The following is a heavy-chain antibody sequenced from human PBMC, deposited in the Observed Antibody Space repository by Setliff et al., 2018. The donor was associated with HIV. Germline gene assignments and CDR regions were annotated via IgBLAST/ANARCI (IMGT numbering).Heavy chain of an antibody. D-gene: IGHD6-6*01. Sequence: SVKVSCKTSGGTSSSYAISWVRQAPGQGLEWMGGIIPIFGTPNYAQKFQGRVTITADESTSTAYIELSSLRSEDTAVYYCARDPAPSSASYFQHWGQGTPVTVSS. CDR3: ARDPAPSSASYFQH. CDR1: GGTSSSYA. V-gene: IGHV1-69*13. CDR2: IIPIFGTP. J-gene: IGHJ1*01.